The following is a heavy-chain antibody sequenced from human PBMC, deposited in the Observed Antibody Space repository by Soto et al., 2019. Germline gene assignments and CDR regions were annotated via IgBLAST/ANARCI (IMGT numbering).Heavy chain of an antibody. D-gene: IGHD2-2*01. J-gene: IGHJ4*02. CDR1: GFTFSSYG. V-gene: IGHV3-33*01. Sequence: QVQLVESGGGVVQPGRSLRLSCAASGFTFSSYGMHWVRQAPGKGLEWVAVIWYDGSNKYYADSVKGRFTISRDNSKKTLYLQMNSLRAEDTAVYYCARSIVVVPAAFDYWGQGTLVTVSS. CDR2: IWYDGSNK. CDR3: ARSIVVVPAAFDY.